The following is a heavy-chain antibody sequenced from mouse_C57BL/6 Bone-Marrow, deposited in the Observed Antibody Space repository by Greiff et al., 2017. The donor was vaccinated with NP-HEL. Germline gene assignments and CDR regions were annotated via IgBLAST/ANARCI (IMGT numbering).Heavy chain of an antibody. D-gene: IGHD2-13*01. V-gene: IGHV14-4*01. CDR1: GFNIKDDY. J-gene: IGHJ4*01. Sequence: EVQLQQSGAELVRPGASVKLSCTASGFNIKDDYMHWVKQRPEQGLEWIGWIDPENGDTEYASKFQGKATITADTSSNTAYLQLSSLTSEDTAVYYCTTGDPYYAMDYWGQGTSVTVSS. CDR2: IDPENGDT. CDR3: TTGDPYYAMDY.